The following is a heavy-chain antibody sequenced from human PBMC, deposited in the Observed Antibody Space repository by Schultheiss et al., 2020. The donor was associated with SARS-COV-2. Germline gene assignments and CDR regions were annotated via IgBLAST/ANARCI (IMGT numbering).Heavy chain of an antibody. D-gene: IGHD2-2*01. CDR1: PFNFSDYD. CDR2: LSFDGSDT. J-gene: IGHJ6*02. V-gene: IGHV3-30*03. CDR3: ARDNMMVIPGAFRGPEDYSHGMDV. Sequence: GGSLRLSCAASPFNFSDYDQAQGKGLEWVTVLSFDGSDTYQADSVRGRFTISRDNAKNSLYLQMHSLRDEDTAVYYCARDNMMVIPGAFRGPEDYSHGMDVWGLGTTVTVSS.